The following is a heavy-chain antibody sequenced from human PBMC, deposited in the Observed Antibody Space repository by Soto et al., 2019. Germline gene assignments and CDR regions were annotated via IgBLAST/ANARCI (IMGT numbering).Heavy chain of an antibody. CDR3: AAQPRFDSSGWYGRSSRRLDY. J-gene: IGHJ4*02. CDR2: IYYSGST. D-gene: IGHD6-19*01. V-gene: IGHV4-31*03. Sequence: PSETLSLTCTVSGGSISSGGYYWSWIRQHPGKGLEWIGYIYYSGSTYYNPSLKSRVTISVDTSKNQFSLKLSSVTAADTAVYYCAAQPRFDSSGWYGRSSRRLDYCGQGTLVTVSS. CDR1: GGSISSGGYY.